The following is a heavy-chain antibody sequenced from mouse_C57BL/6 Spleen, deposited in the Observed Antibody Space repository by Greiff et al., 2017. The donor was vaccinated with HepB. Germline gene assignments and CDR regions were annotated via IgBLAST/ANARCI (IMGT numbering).Heavy chain of an antibody. J-gene: IGHJ2*01. D-gene: IGHD2-4*01. CDR2: IRLKSDNYAT. Sequence: EVKLMESGGGLVQPGGSMKLSCVASGFTFSNYWMNWVRQSPEKGLEWVAQIRLKSDNYATHYAESVKGRFTISRDDSKSSVYLQMNNLRAEDTGIYYCTAGVYYDYDYWGQGTTLTVSS. CDR3: TAGVYYDYDY. CDR1: GFTFSNYW. V-gene: IGHV6-3*01.